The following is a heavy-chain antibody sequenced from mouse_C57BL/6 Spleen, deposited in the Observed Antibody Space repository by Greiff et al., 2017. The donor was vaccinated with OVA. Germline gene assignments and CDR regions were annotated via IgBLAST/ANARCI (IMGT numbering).Heavy chain of an antibody. J-gene: IGHJ3*01. D-gene: IGHD2-12*01. CDR2: ISSGGSYT. Sequence: EVMLVESGGDLVKPGGSLKLSCAASGFTFSSYGMSWVRQTPDKRLEWVATISSGGSYTYYPDSVKGRFTSSRDNAKNTLYLQMSSLKSEYTAMYYCADSRGFAYWGQGTLVTVSA. CDR3: ADSRGFAY. V-gene: IGHV5-6*01. CDR1: GFTFSSYG.